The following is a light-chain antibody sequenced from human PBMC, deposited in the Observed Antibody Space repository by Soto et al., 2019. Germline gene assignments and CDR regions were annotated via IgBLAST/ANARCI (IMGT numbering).Light chain of an antibody. V-gene: IGLV9-49*01. Sequence: QSVLTQPPSASASLGASVTLTCTLSSGYSNYKVDWYQQRPGKGPRFVMRVGTGGIVGSKGDGIPDRFSVLGSGLNRYLTIKNIQEEDESDYHCGADHGSGSNFVVVFGGGTKQTVL. CDR1: SGYSNYK. CDR3: GADHGSGSNFVVV. J-gene: IGLJ2*01. CDR2: VGTGGIVG.